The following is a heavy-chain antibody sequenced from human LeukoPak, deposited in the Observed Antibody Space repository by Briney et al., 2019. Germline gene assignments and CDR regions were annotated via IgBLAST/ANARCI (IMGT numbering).Heavy chain of an antibody. V-gene: IGHV4-4*02. J-gene: IGHJ4*02. CDR2: VHKSGST. D-gene: IGHD1-26*01. CDR3: AKEIVGAPTPGAY. Sequence: PSETLSLTCAVSTDSITSNWWSGVRQPREXGLEVIGKVHKSGSTNYYPSLQSRVTISIDKYKNQIALELTSVPAADTAVYYCAKEIVGAPTPGAYWGQGILVTVSS. CDR1: TDSITSNW.